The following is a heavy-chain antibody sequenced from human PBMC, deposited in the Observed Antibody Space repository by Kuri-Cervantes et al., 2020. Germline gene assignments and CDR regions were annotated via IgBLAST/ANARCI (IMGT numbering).Heavy chain of an antibody. V-gene: IGHV3-23*01. CDR1: GFTFSSYA. Sequence: GGSLRLSCAASGFTFSSYAMSWVRQAPGKGLEWVSAISGSGGSTYYADSVKGRFTISRDNSKNTLYLQMNSLRAEETAVYYCAKDWKNFTIFGVVIRYPGWFDPWGQGTLVTVSS. CDR3: AKDWKNFTIFGVVIRYPGWFDP. J-gene: IGHJ5*02. D-gene: IGHD3-3*01. CDR2: ISGSGGST.